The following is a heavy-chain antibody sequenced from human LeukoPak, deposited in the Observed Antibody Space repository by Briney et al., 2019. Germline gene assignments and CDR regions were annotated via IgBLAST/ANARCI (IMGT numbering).Heavy chain of an antibody. D-gene: IGHD2-2*01. Sequence: SETLSLTCTVSGGSISSGGYYWSWIRQHPGKGLEWIGYIYYSGSTYYNPSLKNRVTISVDTSKNQFSLKLSSVTAADTAVYYCARDTYQPTYGMDVWGQGTTVTVSS. J-gene: IGHJ6*02. CDR2: IYYSGST. CDR3: ARDTYQPTYGMDV. V-gene: IGHV4-31*03. CDR1: GGSISSGGYY.